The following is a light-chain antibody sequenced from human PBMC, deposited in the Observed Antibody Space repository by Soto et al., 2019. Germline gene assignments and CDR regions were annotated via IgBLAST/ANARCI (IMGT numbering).Light chain of an antibody. Sequence: IQSTQYPSSVSASVGDRVTITCLASQGISSWLAWYQQKPLKAPKILIYKAYTLKSGVPSSFSGSGSGTEFTLNISSLQPDDFATYYCQPYNSYSEAVGPGTQVEIK. CDR1: QGISSW. CDR2: KAY. V-gene: IGKV1-5*03. CDR3: QPYNSYSEA. J-gene: IGKJ1*01.